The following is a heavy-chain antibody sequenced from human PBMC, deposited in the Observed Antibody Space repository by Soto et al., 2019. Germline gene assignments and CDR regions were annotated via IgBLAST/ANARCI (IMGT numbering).Heavy chain of an antibody. CDR3: ARESKEGGFCFDN. J-gene: IGHJ4*02. CDR2: IYYSGST. V-gene: IGHV4-31*03. D-gene: IGHD3-16*01. Sequence: SETLSLTCTVSGGSISSGGYYWSWIRQHPGKGLEWIGYIYYSGSTYYNPSLKSRVTISVDTSKNQFSLKLSSVTAADTAVYYCARESKEGGFCFDNWGQGTLVTV. CDR1: GGSISSGGYY.